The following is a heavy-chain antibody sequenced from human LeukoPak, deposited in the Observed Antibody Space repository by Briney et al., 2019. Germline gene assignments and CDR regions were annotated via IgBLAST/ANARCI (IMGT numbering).Heavy chain of an antibody. J-gene: IGHJ3*02. CDR3: SVWSGYYNAFDI. D-gene: IGHD3-3*01. Sequence: PSETLSLTCAVSGGSISSGGYSWSWIRQPPGKGLEWIGYIYHSGSTYYNPSLKSRVTISVDRSKNQFSLKLSSVTAADTAVYYCSVWSGYYNAFDIWGQGTMVTVSS. V-gene: IGHV4-30-2*01. CDR2: IYHSGST. CDR1: GGSISSGGYS.